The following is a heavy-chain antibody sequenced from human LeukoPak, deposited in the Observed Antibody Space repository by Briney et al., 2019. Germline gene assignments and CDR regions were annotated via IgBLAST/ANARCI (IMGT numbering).Heavy chain of an antibody. J-gene: IGHJ4*02. D-gene: IGHD5-12*01. CDR3: TRQTSGYEPTTDYFDY. CDR2: IRSKAYGGTT. CDR1: GFTFGDYA. V-gene: IGHV3-49*03. Sequence: PGGSLRLSCTASGFTFGDYAMSWFRQAPGKGLEWVGFIRSKAYGGTTEYAASVKGRFTISRDDSKSIAYLQMNSLKTEDTAVYYCTRQTSGYEPTTDYFDYWGQGTLVTVSS.